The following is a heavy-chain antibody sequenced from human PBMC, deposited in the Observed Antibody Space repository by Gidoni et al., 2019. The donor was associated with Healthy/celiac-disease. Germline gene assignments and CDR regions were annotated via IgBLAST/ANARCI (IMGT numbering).Heavy chain of an antibody. Sequence: QVQLVESGGGVVQPGRSLRLSCAASGFTFSSYGMHWVRQAPGKGLEWVAVISYDGSNKYYADSVKGRFTISRDNSKNTLYLQMNSLRAEDTAVYYCAKSSDRTIAVAAPDYWGQGTLVTVSS. D-gene: IGHD6-19*01. CDR1: GFTFSSYG. CDR3: AKSSDRTIAVAAPDY. CDR2: ISYDGSNK. J-gene: IGHJ4*02. V-gene: IGHV3-30*18.